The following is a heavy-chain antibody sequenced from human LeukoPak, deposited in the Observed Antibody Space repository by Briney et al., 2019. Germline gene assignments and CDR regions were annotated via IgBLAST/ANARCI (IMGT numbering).Heavy chain of an antibody. CDR3: ARGERGYSYGYGYYFDY. CDR2: IGPSGDNT. J-gene: IGHJ4*02. V-gene: IGHV3-23*01. CDR1: GFTFSNYG. Sequence: GGSLRLSCAASGFTFSNYGMDWVRQAPGKGLEWVSGIGPSGDNTYYADSVKGRFTISRDNSKNTLYLQMNSLRAEDTAVYYCARGERGYSYGYGYYFDYWGQGTLVTVSS. D-gene: IGHD5-18*01.